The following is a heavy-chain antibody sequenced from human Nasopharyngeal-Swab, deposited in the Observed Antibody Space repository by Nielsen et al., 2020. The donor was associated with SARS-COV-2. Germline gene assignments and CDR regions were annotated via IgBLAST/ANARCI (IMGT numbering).Heavy chain of an antibody. CDR2: ISGSGGST. Sequence: GESLKISCAASGFTFSSYAMSWVRQAPGKGLEWVSAISGSGGSTYYADSVKGRFTISRDNSKNTLYLQMNSLRAEDTAVYYCAKVGAGVPTDYWGQGILVTVSS. J-gene: IGHJ4*02. V-gene: IGHV3-23*01. CDR3: AKVGAGVPTDY. CDR1: GFTFSSYA. D-gene: IGHD3-16*01.